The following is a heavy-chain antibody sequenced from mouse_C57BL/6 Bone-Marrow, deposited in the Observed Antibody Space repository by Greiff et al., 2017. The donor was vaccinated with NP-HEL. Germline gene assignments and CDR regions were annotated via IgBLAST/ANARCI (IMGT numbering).Heavy chain of an antibody. V-gene: IGHV5-4*01. CDR1: GFTFSSYA. CDR2: ISDGGSYT. D-gene: IGHD2-4*01. Sequence: EVQLVESGGGLVKPGGSLKLSCAASGFTFSSYAMSWVRQTPEKRLEWVATISDGGSYTYYPDNVKGRFTISRDNAKNNLYLQMSHLKSEDTAMYYCARDRGYYDAWFAYWGQGTLVTVSA. CDR3: ARDRGYYDAWFAY. J-gene: IGHJ3*01.